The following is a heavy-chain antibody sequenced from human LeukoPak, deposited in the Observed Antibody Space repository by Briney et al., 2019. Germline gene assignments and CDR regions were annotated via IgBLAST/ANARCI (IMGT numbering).Heavy chain of an antibody. J-gene: IGHJ4*02. CDR3: ARLTAAASGTYYFDF. CDR1: GFIFDDYA. CDR2: ISWNSRII. D-gene: IGHD6-13*01. V-gene: IGHV3-9*01. Sequence: PGGSLRLSCVASGFIFDDYAMYWVRQAPGKGLEWVSGISWNSRIIDYADSVKGRFTISRDNAKTSLFLQMNSLTTDDTAFYYCARLTAAASGTYYFDFWGQGTLVTVSS.